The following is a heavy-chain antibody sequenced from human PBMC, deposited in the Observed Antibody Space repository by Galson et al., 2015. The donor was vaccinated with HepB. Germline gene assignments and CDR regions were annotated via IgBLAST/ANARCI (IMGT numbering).Heavy chain of an antibody. J-gene: IGHJ4*02. CDR1: GFTFSSYA. Sequence: SLRLSCAASGFTFSSYAMSWVRQAPGKGLEWVSAISGSGGSTYYADSVKGRFTISRDNSKNTLYLQMNSLRAEDTAVYYCAKVVRYPGLEGDYWGQGTLVTVSS. CDR2: ISGSGGST. CDR3: AKVVRYPGLEGDY. V-gene: IGHV3-23*01. D-gene: IGHD3-9*01.